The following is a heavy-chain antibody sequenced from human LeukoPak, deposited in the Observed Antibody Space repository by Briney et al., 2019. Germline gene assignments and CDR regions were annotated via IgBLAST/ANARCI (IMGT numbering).Heavy chain of an antibody. D-gene: IGHD2-15*01. CDR3: AGGRPRGYCSGGSCYHNFDY. Sequence: ASVKVSCKASGYTFTNYGISWVRQAPGQGLEWMGWISVYNGNTNYAQKLQGRVTMTTDTSTSTAYMEVSSLRSEDTAVYYCAGGRPRGYCSGGSCYHNFDYWGQGTLVTVSS. V-gene: IGHV1-18*01. J-gene: IGHJ4*02. CDR1: GYTFTNYG. CDR2: ISVYNGNT.